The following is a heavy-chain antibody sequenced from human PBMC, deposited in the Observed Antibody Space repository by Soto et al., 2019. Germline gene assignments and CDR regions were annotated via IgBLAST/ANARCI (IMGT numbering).Heavy chain of an antibody. Sequence: PGGSLRLSCPATGFTFSTCAMNWVRQAPGKGLEWVSTISGSGSTTYYADSVKGRFTISRDNFKNTLYLQMNSLRVEATAVYYCAKNRSRSYVRGYPLGYFDAGGQGTLATVSS. D-gene: IGHD3-3*01. CDR2: ISGSGSTT. CDR1: GFTFSTCA. CDR3: AKNRSRSYVRGYPLGYFDA. V-gene: IGHV3-23*01. J-gene: IGHJ4*02.